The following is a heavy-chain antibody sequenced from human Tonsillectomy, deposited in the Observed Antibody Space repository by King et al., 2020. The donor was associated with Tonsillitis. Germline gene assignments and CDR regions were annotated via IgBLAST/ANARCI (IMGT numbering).Heavy chain of an antibody. CDR3: ARDSSPDLSGSWYDAFDI. CDR2: INRDGSET. CDR1: GFTFSTYW. J-gene: IGHJ3*02. Sequence: DVQLVESGGGLVQPGGSLRLSCAASGFTFSTYWLTWVRQAPGKGLEWVANINRDGSETYYVDSVKGRFTVSRDNAKNSLYLQMNSLRAEDTAIYYCARDSSPDLSGSWYDAFDIWGQGTMVTVSS. D-gene: IGHD2-15*01. V-gene: IGHV3-7*01.